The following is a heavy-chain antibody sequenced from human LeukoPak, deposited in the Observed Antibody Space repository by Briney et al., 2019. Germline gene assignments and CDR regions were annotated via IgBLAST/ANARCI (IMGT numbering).Heavy chain of an antibody. J-gene: IGHJ4*02. D-gene: IGHD3-10*01. CDR2: INPSGGTT. V-gene: IGHV1-46*01. CDR3: ARGSAVRFGEILFDY. Sequence: PAASVKVSCKASRYSFTSYYMHWVRQAPGQGLEWMGIINPSGGTTSYAQKFQGRVTMTRDTSASTVYMELSSLRSEDTAVYYCARGSAVRFGEILFDYWGQGTLVIVSS. CDR1: RYSFTSYY.